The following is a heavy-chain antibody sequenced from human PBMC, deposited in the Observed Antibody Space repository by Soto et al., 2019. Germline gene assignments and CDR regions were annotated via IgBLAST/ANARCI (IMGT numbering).Heavy chain of an antibody. CDR2: IYYSGST. D-gene: IGHD3-16*01. Sequence: SETLSLTCTVSGGSISSGDYYWSWIRQPPGKGLEWIGYIYYSGSTYYKPSLKSRVTISVDTSKNQFSLKLNSVTAADTAVYYCSRDRVMLTFGGASEEWGIDSWGQGTLVTVSS. J-gene: IGHJ4*02. V-gene: IGHV4-30-4*01. CDR1: GGSISSGDYY. CDR3: SRDRVMLTFGGASEEWGIDS.